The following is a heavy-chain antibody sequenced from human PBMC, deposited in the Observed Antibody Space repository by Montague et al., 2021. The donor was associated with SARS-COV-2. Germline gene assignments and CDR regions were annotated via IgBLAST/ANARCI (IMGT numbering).Heavy chain of an antibody. Sequence: PALVKPTQTLTLTCTFSGFSLSTNGMCVSWIRQPPGKALERLALIDWGDDKYYSTSLKSRLTISKDTSKNQVVLTMTNMDPVDTATYYCARIPRAGITFCSYYAMDVWGQGTTVTVSS. V-gene: IGHV2-70*01. CDR1: GFSLSTNGMC. J-gene: IGHJ6*02. CDR2: IDWGDDK. CDR3: ARIPRAGITFCSYYAMDV. D-gene: IGHD3-10*01.